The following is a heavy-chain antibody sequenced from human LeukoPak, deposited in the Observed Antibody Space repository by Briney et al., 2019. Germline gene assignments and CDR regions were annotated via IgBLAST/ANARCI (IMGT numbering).Heavy chain of an antibody. CDR3: AKDRCGATRCVAGFDF. V-gene: IGHV3-23*01. Sequence: PGGSLRLSCAASGFTFSNYAMSWVRQAPGQGLQWVSSINDVGGTFYADSVKGRFTISRDNSKNTLYLQMDSLRAEDTAIYYCAKDRCGATRCVAGFDFWGQGTLVTVSS. CDR2: INDVGGT. CDR1: GFTFSNYA. J-gene: IGHJ4*02. D-gene: IGHD2-21*01.